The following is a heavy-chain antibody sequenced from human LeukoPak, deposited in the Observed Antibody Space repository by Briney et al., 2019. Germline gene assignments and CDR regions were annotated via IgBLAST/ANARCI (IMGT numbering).Heavy chain of an antibody. CDR1: GFNFSDYY. Sequence: PGGSLRLSCAASGFNFSDYYMSWIRQAPGKGLEWVSYISSSGSTIYYADSVKGRFTISRDNSKNSLCLQMNSLRAEDTAVYYCARAIGVAGDILVWGKGTTVTISS. D-gene: IGHD6-19*01. V-gene: IGHV3-11*01. CDR3: ARAIGVAGDILV. J-gene: IGHJ6*04. CDR2: ISSSGSTI.